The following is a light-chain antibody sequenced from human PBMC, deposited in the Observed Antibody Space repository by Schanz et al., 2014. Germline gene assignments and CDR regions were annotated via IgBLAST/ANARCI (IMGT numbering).Light chain of an antibody. CDR1: QSISTY. CDR3: QQTYSTPVT. J-gene: IGKJ4*01. V-gene: IGKV1-39*01. Sequence: DIQMTQSPSSLSASVGDRVTITCRASQSISTYLNWYQQKPGKAPKLLIYGASSLQSGVPSRFSGRGSGTDFTLTVSSLHPEDFATYYCQQTYSTPVTFGGGTKVEIK. CDR2: GAS.